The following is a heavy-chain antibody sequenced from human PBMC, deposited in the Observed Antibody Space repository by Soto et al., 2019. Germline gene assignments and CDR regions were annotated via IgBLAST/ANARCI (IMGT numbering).Heavy chain of an antibody. Sequence: AASVKVSCKASGYTFTGYYIHWVREAPGQGLEWMGWINPQTGGTSYAQKFQGRVTLSRDTSINTAYLELSRLRFDDAAVYFCARERYQVISDAMEVWGQGTKVTVSS. CDR1: GYTFTGYY. CDR2: INPQTGGT. J-gene: IGHJ6*02. V-gene: IGHV1-2*02. D-gene: IGHD2-2*01. CDR3: ARERYQVISDAMEV.